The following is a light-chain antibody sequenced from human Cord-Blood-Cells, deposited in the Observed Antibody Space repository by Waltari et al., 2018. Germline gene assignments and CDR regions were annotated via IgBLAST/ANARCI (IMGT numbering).Light chain of an antibody. J-gene: IGKJ1*01. CDR2: AAS. Sequence: DIQMTQSSSSLSASVGDRVTITCRATQGISNYYAYYQQRPGKVPKLLIYAASTLQSGVPCRFSGSAAGTDFTLTISRLQHEDVVTYYCQKYNSAPRTFGQGTKVEIK. CDR1: QGISNY. V-gene: IGKV1-27*01. CDR3: QKYNSAPRT.